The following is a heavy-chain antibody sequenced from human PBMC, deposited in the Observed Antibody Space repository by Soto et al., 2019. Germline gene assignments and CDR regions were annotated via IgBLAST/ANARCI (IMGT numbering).Heavy chain of an antibody. V-gene: IGHV3-15*07. CDR2: IKSKTDGGTT. J-gene: IGHJ5*02. CDR1: GFTFSNAW. CDR3: TTVLRFLEWSPS. D-gene: IGHD3-3*01. Sequence: GGSLRLSCAASGFTFSNAWMNWVRQAPGKGLEWVDRIKSKTDGGTTDYAAPVKGRFTISRDDSKNTLYLQMNSLKTEDTAVYYCTTVLRFLEWSPSWGQGTLVTVSS.